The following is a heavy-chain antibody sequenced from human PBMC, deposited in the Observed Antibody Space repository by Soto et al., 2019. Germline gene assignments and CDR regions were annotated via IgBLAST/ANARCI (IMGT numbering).Heavy chain of an antibody. CDR2: INAGKGNT. V-gene: IGHV1-3*01. J-gene: IGHJ4*02. CDR1: GYTFTSYA. D-gene: IGHD3-22*01. Sequence: QVQLVQSGAEVKKPGASVKVSCKASGYTFTSYAMHWVRQAPGQRLEWMGRINAGKGNTKYSQKFQGRVTITRDTSASTAYMELSSLRSEDTAVYYCALNYYDSSGYGYWGQGTLVTVSS. CDR3: ALNYYDSSGYGY.